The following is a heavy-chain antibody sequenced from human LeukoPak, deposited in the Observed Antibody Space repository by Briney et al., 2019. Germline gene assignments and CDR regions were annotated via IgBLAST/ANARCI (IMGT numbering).Heavy chain of an antibody. D-gene: IGHD3-16*02. J-gene: IGHJ4*02. V-gene: IGHV4-59*01. Sequence: PSETLSLTCTVSGGSISTYYWSWIRQPPGKGLEWIGDIYYSGSTNYNPSLKSRVTISVDTSKNQFSLKLNSVTAADTAVYYCARGTRLRLRLGELSFALDYWGQGTLVTVSS. CDR1: GGSISTYY. CDR3: ARGTRLRLRLGELSFALDY. CDR2: IYYSGST.